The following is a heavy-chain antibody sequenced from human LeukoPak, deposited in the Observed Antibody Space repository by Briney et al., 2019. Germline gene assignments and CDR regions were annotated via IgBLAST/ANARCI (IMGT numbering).Heavy chain of an antibody. CDR3: AREGPDAFDI. CDR1: GFTFSGYS. Sequence: TGGSLRLSCAASGFTFSGYSMNWIRQAPGKGLEWVANIKQDGSEKYYVDSVKGRFTISRDNAKNSLYLQMNSLRAEDTAVYYCAREGPDAFDIWGQGTMVTVSS. V-gene: IGHV3-7*01. CDR2: IKQDGSEK. J-gene: IGHJ3*02.